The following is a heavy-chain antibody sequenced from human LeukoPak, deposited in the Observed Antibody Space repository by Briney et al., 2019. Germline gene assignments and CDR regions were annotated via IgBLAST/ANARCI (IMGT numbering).Heavy chain of an antibody. J-gene: IGHJ3*02. Sequence: SETLSLTCTVSGGSISSSSYYWGWIRQPPGKGLEWIGSIYYSGSTYYNPSLKSRVTISVDTSKNQFSLKLSSVTAADTAVYYFAGVVNNRDYFPAPDAFDIWGQGTMVTVSS. CDR3: AGVVNNRDYFPAPDAFDI. D-gene: IGHD3-10*01. CDR1: GGSISSSSYY. V-gene: IGHV4-39*07. CDR2: IYYSGST.